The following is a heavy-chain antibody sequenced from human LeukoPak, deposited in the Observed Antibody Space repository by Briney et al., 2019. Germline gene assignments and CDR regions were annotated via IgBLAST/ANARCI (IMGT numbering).Heavy chain of an antibody. D-gene: IGHD6-19*01. V-gene: IGHV4-39*07. Sequence: SETLSLTCTVSGGSIVTTNYYWGWIRQPPGKGLEWIGSIYYSGNTYYKPSLKSRVTISVDTSKNQFSLKLTSVTAADTAVYYCARDRLRLLPAFDIWGQGTMVTVSS. CDR1: GGSIVTTNYY. CDR3: ARDRLRLLPAFDI. J-gene: IGHJ3*02. CDR2: IYYSGNT.